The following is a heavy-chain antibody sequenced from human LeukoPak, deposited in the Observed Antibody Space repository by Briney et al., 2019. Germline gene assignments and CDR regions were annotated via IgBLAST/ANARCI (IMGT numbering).Heavy chain of an antibody. CDR2: IYPGDSDT. CDR3: ARQKGYSSGWYPHYYYYYGMDV. CDR1: GYSFTSYW. Sequence: GESLKISCKGSGYSFTSYWIGWVRQMPGKGLEWMGIIYPGDSDTRYSPSFQGQVTISADKSISTAYLQWSSLKASDTAMYHCARQKGYSSGWYPHYYYYYGMDVWGQGTTVTVSS. V-gene: IGHV5-51*01. D-gene: IGHD6-19*01. J-gene: IGHJ6*02.